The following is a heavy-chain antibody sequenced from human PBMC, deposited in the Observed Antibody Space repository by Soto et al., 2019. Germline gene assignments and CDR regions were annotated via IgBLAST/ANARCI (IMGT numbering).Heavy chain of an antibody. V-gene: IGHV1-18*01. CDR3: ARGRYGDY. D-gene: IGHD1-1*01. J-gene: IGHJ4*02. CDR1: GYGFTTYG. CDR2: ISAHNGNT. Sequence: QVHLVQSGAEVKKPGASVKVSCKGSGYGFTTYGITWVRQAPGQGLEWMAWISAHNGNTNYAQKPXAXRXVARNTSTITDYMELRRQRSDDKAVYYCARGRYGDYWGQGALVTVAS.